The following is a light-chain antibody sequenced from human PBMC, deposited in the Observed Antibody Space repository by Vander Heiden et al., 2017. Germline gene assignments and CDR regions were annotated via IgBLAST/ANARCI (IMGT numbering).Light chain of an antibody. CDR1: QNILYNSNNKNY. V-gene: IGKV4-1*01. Sequence: DIVLIPPPHSLPVSLGERATISGKSSQNILYNSNNKNYLAWYQQKPGQPPKLLIYWASTRESGVPDRFSGSGSGTDFTLSISSLEAEDVAVYYCQQYYSAHTFGQGTKLEIK. J-gene: IGKJ2*01. CDR2: WAS. CDR3: QQYYSAHT.